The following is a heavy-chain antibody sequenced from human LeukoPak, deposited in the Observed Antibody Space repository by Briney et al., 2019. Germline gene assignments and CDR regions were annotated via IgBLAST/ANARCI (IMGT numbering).Heavy chain of an antibody. CDR1: GFTFSSYA. D-gene: IGHD2-15*01. CDR3: ARDQSVVVAAKSPPYGMDV. Sequence: GGSLRLSCAASGFTFSSYAMHWVRQAPGKGLEWVAVISYDGSNKYYADSVKGRFTISRDNSKNTLYLQMNSLRAEDTAVYYCARDQSVVVAAKSPPYGMDVWGQGTTVTVSS. CDR2: ISYDGSNK. J-gene: IGHJ6*02. V-gene: IGHV3-30-3*01.